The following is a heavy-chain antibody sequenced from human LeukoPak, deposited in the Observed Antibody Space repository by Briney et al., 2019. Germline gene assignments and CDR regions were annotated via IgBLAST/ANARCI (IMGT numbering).Heavy chain of an antibody. CDR2: IIPIFGTA. Sequence: ASXKVSCKASGGTFSSYAISWVRQAPGQGLEWMGGIIPIFGTANYAQKFQGRVTITADESTSTAYMELSSLRSEDTAVYYCAREGHDGGSYFDYWGQGTLVTVSS. CDR3: AREGHDGGSYFDY. J-gene: IGHJ4*02. V-gene: IGHV1-69*13. CDR1: GGTFSSYA. D-gene: IGHD3-10*01.